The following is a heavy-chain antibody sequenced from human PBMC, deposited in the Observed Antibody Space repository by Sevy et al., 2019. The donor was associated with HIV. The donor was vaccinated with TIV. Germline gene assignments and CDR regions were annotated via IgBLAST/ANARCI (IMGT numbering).Heavy chain of an antibody. CDR2: IKSSSDGGTT. CDR1: GFSFSDAW. V-gene: IGHV3-15*01. D-gene: IGHD6-6*01. J-gene: IGHJ6*01. Sequence: GGSLRLSCAASGFSFSDAWMSWVRQTPGEGLEWVGRIKSSSDGGTTDFAAPVKGRFTISRDDSRNTLYLQMNSLKTEDTAVYYCATLGDSSTSWYSYGMDLWGQGTTVTVSS. CDR3: ATLGDSSTSWYSYGMDL.